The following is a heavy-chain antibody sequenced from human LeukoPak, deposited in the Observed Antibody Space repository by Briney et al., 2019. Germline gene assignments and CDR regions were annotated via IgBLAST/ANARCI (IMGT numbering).Heavy chain of an antibody. Sequence: GGSLRLSYAASGFTFSSYSMNWVRQAPGKGLEWVSYISSSSSTIYYADSVKGRFTISRDNAKNSLYLQMNSLRAEDTAVYYCARDLGGYCSGGSCYPGAFDIWGQGTMVTVSS. J-gene: IGHJ3*02. CDR2: ISSSSSTI. V-gene: IGHV3-48*04. CDR3: ARDLGGYCSGGSCYPGAFDI. CDR1: GFTFSSYS. D-gene: IGHD2-15*01.